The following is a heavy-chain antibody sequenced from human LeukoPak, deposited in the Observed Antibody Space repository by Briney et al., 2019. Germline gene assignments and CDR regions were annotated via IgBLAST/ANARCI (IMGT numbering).Heavy chain of an antibody. Sequence: GGSLRLSCAASGFIFSTYSMNWVRQAPGKGLEWVSSITSSGSYLYYGDSVKGRFSIPRDNAKNSLYLQMRSLIPEDTAVYYCARDPDSSDSWGQGTLVTVSS. CDR2: ITSSGSYL. V-gene: IGHV3-21*01. D-gene: IGHD3-22*01. CDR3: ARDPDSSDS. J-gene: IGHJ4*02. CDR1: GFIFSTYS.